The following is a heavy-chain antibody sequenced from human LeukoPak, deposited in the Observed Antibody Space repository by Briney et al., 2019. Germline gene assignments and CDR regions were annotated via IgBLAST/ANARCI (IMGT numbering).Heavy chain of an antibody. CDR3: ARGEMATVYFDY. CDR1: GGTFSSYA. V-gene: IGHV1-69*05. J-gene: IGHJ4*02. D-gene: IGHD5-24*01. Sequence: SVKVSCKASGGTFSSYAISWVRQAPGQGLEWMGGIIPIFGTANYALKFQGRVTITTDESTSTAYMELSSLRSEDTAVYYCARGEMATVYFDYWGQGTLVTVSS. CDR2: IIPIFGTA.